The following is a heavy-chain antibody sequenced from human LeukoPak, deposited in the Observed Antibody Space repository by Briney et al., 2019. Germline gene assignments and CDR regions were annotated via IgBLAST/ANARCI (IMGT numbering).Heavy chain of an antibody. V-gene: IGHV4-59*08. CDR3: ARRPSPPDAFDI. J-gene: IGHJ3*02. CDR1: GVSISSDY. Sequence: SETLSLTCTVSGVSISSDYWSWIRQPPGKGLEWIGYIYYSGSTNYHPSLKSRVTISVDTSKNQFSLNLYSVTAADTAVYYCARRPSPPDAFDIWGQGTAVTVSS. CDR2: IYYSGST.